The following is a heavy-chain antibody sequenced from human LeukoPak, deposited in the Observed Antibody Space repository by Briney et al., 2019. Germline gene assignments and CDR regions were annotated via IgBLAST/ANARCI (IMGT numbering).Heavy chain of an antibody. CDR1: GFTFSTYT. D-gene: IGHD6-13*01. CDR2: IGGGGRYI. J-gene: IGHJ4*02. V-gene: IGHV3-21*01. CDR3: ARVSRVAYTSSWYLDY. Sequence: SGGSLRLSCAASGFTFSTYTMNWVRQAPGKGLEWVSSIGGGGRYIYYADSMQGRFTISRDNAKNSLFLQMHSLSAEDTALYYCARVSRVAYTSSWYLDYWGQGTLVTVSS.